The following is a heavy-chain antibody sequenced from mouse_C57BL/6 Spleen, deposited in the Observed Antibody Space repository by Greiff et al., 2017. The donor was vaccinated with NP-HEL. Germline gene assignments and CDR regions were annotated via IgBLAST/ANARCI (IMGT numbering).Heavy chain of an antibody. J-gene: IGHJ4*01. D-gene: IGHD2-5*01. CDR2: YPGSGNTY. Sequence: VQLQQSGPELVKPGASVKMSCKASGYTFTDYYMHWVKQKPGKGLEWIGEIYPGSGNTYYIEKFKGKATLTADTSSSTAYMQLSSLTSEDSAVYFCARYSNYGLDYWGQGTSVTVSS. V-gene: IGHV1-83*01. CDR1: YTFTDYYM. CDR3: RYSNYGLDY.